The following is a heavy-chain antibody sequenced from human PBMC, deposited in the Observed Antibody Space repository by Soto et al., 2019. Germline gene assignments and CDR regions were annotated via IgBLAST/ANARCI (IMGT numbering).Heavy chain of an antibody. CDR1: GFTFSNYA. CDR2: ISYDGGNK. CDR3: ARDRVWELGPGDY. V-gene: IGHV3-30-3*01. D-gene: IGHD1-26*01. J-gene: IGHJ4*02. Sequence: QVQLVESGGGVVQPGRSLRLSCAASGFTFSNYAVHWFRQDPGKGLEWVAVISYDGGNKYYADSVKGRFTISRDNSNDTLYLQMNSLRAEDTAVYYCARDRVWELGPGDYWGQGTLVTVSS.